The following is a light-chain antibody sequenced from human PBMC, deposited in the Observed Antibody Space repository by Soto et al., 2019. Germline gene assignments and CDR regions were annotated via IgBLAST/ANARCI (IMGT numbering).Light chain of an antibody. CDR2: GAS. Sequence: EIVMTPSKATLSVSPGYRVTLSCMASQRVSSDLAWYQQKPGQAPRLLIYGASSRATGIPDRFSGSGSGTDFTLTISILEPEDFAVYYCQQYGISPPTYGQGTKVDI. CDR1: QRVSSD. CDR3: QQYGISPPT. V-gene: IGKV3-20*01. J-gene: IGKJ1*01.